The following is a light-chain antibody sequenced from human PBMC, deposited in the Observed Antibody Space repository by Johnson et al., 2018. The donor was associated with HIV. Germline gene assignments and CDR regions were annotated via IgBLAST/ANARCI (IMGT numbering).Light chain of an antibody. V-gene: IGLV1-51*01. CDR1: SSNIGNHY. J-gene: IGLJ1*01. CDR3: GTWDSSLSTYV. Sequence: QSVLTQPPSVSAAPGQKVTISCSGTSSNIGNHYVSWYQLLPGTAPKLLIYDNNQRPSGIHDRFSVSKSGTSATLGITGPQTGDEADYYCGTWDSSLSTYVFGSGTKVTVL. CDR2: DNN.